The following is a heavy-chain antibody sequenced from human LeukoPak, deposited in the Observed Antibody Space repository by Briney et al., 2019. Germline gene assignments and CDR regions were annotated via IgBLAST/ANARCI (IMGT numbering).Heavy chain of an antibody. V-gene: IGHV4-61*01. CDR3: AHFRGGAFDF. Sequence: SESLSLTCSVSGASVSSGSYYWGWIRQPPGKGLEWIGYAYYTGSTNYNPSLKSRVTISLDMSKNQFSLKLSSVTAADTAVYYCAHFRGGAFDFWGRGTMVTVSS. CDR2: AYYTGST. D-gene: IGHD3-16*01. CDR1: GASVSSGSYY. J-gene: IGHJ3*01.